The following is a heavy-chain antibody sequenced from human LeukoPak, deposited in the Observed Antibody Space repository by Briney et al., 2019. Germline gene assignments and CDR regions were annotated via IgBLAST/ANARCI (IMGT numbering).Heavy chain of an antibody. CDR1: GDSISSYY. D-gene: IGHD2-21*02. J-gene: IGHJ4*02. CDR2: FSYTGST. V-gene: IGHV4-59*01. Sequence: SETLSLTCTVSGDSISSYYWNWIRQPPGKGLEWIGYFSYTGSTNYNPSLRSRVTISVDTSKNQFSLKLNSVTAADTAVYYCARVPALRVVTTPTYFDLWGLGTLVSVSS. CDR3: ARVPALRVVTTPTYFDL.